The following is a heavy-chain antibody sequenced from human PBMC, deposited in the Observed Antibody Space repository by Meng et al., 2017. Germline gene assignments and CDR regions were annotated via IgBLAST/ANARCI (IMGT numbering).Heavy chain of an antibody. J-gene: IGHJ4*02. V-gene: IGHV1-18*01. CDR1: GYTFTSYG. Sequence: GESLKISCKGSGYTFTSYGISWVRQAPGQGLEWMGWISAYNGNTNYAQKLQGRVTMTTDTSTSTAYMELRSLRSDDTAVYYCARVPLRFYNWNDLPDYWGQGTLVTVSS. CDR3: ARVPLRFYNWNDLPDY. D-gene: IGHD1-1*01. CDR2: ISAYNGNT.